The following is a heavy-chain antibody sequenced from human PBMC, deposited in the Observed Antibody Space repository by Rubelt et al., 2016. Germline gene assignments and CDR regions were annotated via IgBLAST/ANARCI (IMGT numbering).Heavy chain of an antibody. CDR2: IFPLLDMA. V-gene: IGHV1-69*04. J-gene: IGHJ5*02. D-gene: IGHD3-10*01. CDR3: ARVRCGDSWFDP. Sequence: QVHLVQSGAEVKKPGSSVTVSCKASGGTFSSYAISWVRQAPGQGLEWMGRIFPLLDMAHYAQKFQGRVTISADKATSTAYMELRSLRVDDTAVYYCARVRCGDSWFDPWGQGTLVTVSS. CDR1: GGTFSSYA.